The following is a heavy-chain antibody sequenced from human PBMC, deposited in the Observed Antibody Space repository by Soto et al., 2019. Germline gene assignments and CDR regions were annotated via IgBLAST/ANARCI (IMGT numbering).Heavy chain of an antibody. V-gene: IGHV3-30-3*01. CDR2: ISYNGSNK. CDR3: ARGGRITLVRGVPRYYGMDV. Sequence: PGGSLRLSCPASGFTFSSYAMHWVRQAPGEGLEWVSIISYNGSNKYYADSVKGRFTISRDNAKNTLYLQMNSLRPEDTAVYYCARGGRITLVRGVPRYYGMDVWGQGTTVTVSS. J-gene: IGHJ6*02. D-gene: IGHD3-10*01. CDR1: GFTFSSYA.